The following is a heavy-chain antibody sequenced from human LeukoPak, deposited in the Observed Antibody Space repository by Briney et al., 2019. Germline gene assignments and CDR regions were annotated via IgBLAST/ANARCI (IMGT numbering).Heavy chain of an antibody. J-gene: IGHJ5*02. CDR1: GYTFTSYG. Sequence: ASVKVSCKASGYTFTSYGISWVRQAPGQGLEWMGWISAYNGNTNYAQKLQGRVTMTTDTSTGTAYMELRSLRSDDTAVYYCARDPKKSIAARKFDPWGQGTLVTVSS. CDR3: ARDPKKSIAARKFDP. V-gene: IGHV1-18*01. CDR2: ISAYNGNT. D-gene: IGHD6-6*01.